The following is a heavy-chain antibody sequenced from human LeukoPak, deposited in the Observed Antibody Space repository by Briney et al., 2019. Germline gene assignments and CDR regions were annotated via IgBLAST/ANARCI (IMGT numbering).Heavy chain of an antibody. CDR2: IYSGGST. Sequence: PGGSLRLSCAASGFTVSSNYMSWVRQAPGKGLEWVSVIYSGGSTYYADSVKGRFTISRDNSKNTLYLQMNSLRAEDTAVYYRAKDPLAAAAGTGYWGQGTLVTVSS. D-gene: IGHD6-13*01. CDR1: GFTVSSNY. V-gene: IGHV3-66*01. CDR3: AKDPLAAAAGTGY. J-gene: IGHJ4*02.